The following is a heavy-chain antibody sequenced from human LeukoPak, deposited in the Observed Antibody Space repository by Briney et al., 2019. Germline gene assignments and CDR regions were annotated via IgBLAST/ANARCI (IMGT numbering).Heavy chain of an antibody. Sequence: GGSLRLSCAASGFTFGNYWMHWVRQVPGKGLVWVSRINDDGSATFYADSVKGRFTISRDNAKNTLFLQMSSLRAEDTAVYFCAREILAPGKTHDYWGQGTLVTVSS. CDR1: GFTFGNYW. CDR2: INDDGSAT. V-gene: IGHV3-74*01. CDR3: AREILAPGKTHDY. J-gene: IGHJ4*02.